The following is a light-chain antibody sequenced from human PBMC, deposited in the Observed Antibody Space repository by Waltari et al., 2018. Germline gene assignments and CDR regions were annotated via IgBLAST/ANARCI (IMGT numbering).Light chain of an antibody. CDR1: QDISNQ. J-gene: IGKJ5*01. Sequence: DIQMTKSPSSVSASVADTVTITCRASQDISNQLTWYQQKPGKAPKFLIYDASTLESGVPSRFSGSGSGTDFTLTVRSLQPEDFATYYCQETNTFPITFGQGTRLEIK. V-gene: IGKV1D-12*01. CDR2: DAS. CDR3: QETNTFPIT.